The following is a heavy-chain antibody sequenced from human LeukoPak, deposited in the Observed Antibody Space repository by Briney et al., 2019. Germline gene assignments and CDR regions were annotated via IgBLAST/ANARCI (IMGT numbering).Heavy chain of an antibody. D-gene: IGHD3-10*01. CDR1: GGSFSGYY. CDR3: ARRTTFITMVRGKGTPTPEFDY. Sequence: SETLSLTCAVYGGSFSGYYWSWIRQPPGKGLEWIGEINHSGSTNYNPSLKSRVTISVDTPKNQFSLKLSSVTAADTAVYYCARRTTFITMVRGKGTPTPEFDYWGQGTLVTVSS. J-gene: IGHJ4*02. V-gene: IGHV4-34*01. CDR2: INHSGST.